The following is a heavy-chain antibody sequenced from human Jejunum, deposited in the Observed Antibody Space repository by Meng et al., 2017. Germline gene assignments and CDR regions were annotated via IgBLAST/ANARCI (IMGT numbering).Heavy chain of an antibody. CDR2: IYWDDDK. J-gene: IGHJ5*02. Sequence: QITLKEPGPTLVKPTQPLTLTCTFSGFSLSTSGVGVGWIRQPPGKALECLALIYWDDDKRYNPSLKNRLTITKDTSKNQVVLTMTNMDLVDTATYYCAHRLAYSTNYNVGWFDPWGQGTLVTVSS. V-gene: IGHV2-5*02. D-gene: IGHD6-13*01. CDR1: GFSLSTSGVG. CDR3: AHRLAYSTNYNVGWFDP.